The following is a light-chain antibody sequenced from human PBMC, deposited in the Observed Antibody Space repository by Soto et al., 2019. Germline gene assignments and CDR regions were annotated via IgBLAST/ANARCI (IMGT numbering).Light chain of an antibody. CDR2: DVS. Sequence: QSALTQPASVSGSPGQSITISCTGTSSDVGGYNYVSWYQQHPGKAPKLMIYDVSNRPSGVSNRFSGSKSGNTASLTISGLQAEDKADYYCSSYTSSSTLDVFGNGTKVTVL. V-gene: IGLV2-14*01. J-gene: IGLJ1*01. CDR3: SSYTSSSTLDV. CDR1: SSDVGGYNY.